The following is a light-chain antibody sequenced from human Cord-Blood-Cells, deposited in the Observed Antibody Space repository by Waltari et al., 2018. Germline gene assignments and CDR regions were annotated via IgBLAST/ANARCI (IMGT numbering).Light chain of an antibody. CDR2: EAT. CDR3: LRHDNIPLYT. CDR1: QDIEDD. Sequence: ETTLTPSPAFISATPAAKVNIPCKASQDIEDDMNWYQQTPEGAPIFIIREATTPVPGIAPRFSGSGYGTDLTLTINNIDSEDAAYEFCLRHDNIPLYTFGQGTKLEIK. J-gene: IGKJ2*01. V-gene: IGKV5-2*01.